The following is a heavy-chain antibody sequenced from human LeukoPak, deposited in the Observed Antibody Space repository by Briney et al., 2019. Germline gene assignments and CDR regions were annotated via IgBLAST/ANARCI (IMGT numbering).Heavy chain of an antibody. J-gene: IGHJ6*02. CDR2: ISGSDDST. D-gene: IGHD1-7*01. CDR1: GFTFSSYA. V-gene: IGHV3-23*01. Sequence: GALRLSCAASGFTFSSYAMTWVRLAPGKGLEWVSCISGSDDSTDYADSVKGRFTISRDNSKKTLYLQMNSLRAEDTAVYYCARDQGITGTTFPDYYYYGMDVWGQGTTVTVSS. CDR3: ARDQGITGTTFPDYYYYGMDV.